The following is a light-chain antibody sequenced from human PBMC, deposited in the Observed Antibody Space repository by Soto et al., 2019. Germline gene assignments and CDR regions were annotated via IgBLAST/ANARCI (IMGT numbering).Light chain of an antibody. CDR2: DVS. J-gene: IGLJ2*01. Sequence: QSVLTQPASMSGSPGQSITIFCTGTSSDVGAYNYVSWYQHHPGKAPKLMIYDVSNRPSGVCNRFSGSKSGNTASLTISGLQAEDEADYYCSSYTSSSPVFGGGTKLTVL. CDR1: SSDVGAYNY. V-gene: IGLV2-14*03. CDR3: SSYTSSSPV.